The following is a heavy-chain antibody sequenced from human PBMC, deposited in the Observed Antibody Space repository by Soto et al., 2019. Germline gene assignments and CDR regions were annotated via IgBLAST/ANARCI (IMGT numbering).Heavy chain of an antibody. CDR1: GGSINSSSYY. J-gene: IGHJ4*02. D-gene: IGHD6-6*01. V-gene: IGHV4-39*01. CDR2: IYYSGST. Sequence: QLQLQGSGPGLVKPSETLSLTCTVSGGSINSSSYYWGWIRQPPGKGLEWIGSIYYSGSTYYNPSLKSRVTISVDTSKNQFSLKLSSVTAADTAVYYCASGRSIAARPWGPDYWGQGTLVTVSS. CDR3: ASGRSIAARPWGPDY.